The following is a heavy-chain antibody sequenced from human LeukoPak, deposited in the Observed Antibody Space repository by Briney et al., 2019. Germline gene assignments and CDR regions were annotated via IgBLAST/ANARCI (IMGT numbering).Heavy chain of an antibody. Sequence: GESLKISCNGSGYSFTSYWIGWVRQMPGKGLEWMGIISFGDSDSRYSPSFQGQVTISVDKSINTAYLQWSSLKASDTAMYYCATARPHRGFDIWGQGTMVTVSS. CDR3: ATARPHRGFDI. CDR1: GYSFTSYW. CDR2: ISFGDSDS. J-gene: IGHJ3*02. V-gene: IGHV5-51*01.